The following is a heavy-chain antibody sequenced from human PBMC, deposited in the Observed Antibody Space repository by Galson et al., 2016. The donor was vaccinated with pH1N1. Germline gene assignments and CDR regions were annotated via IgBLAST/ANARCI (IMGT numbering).Heavy chain of an antibody. CDR3: ARPGNYDGDRRGAFDL. Sequence: SLRLSCAASGFTFSSWHMDWVRQAPGEGLEWISFITYTSATIYYAGSVKGRFTVSRDNAKNSLYLQMNSLRAEDTALYYCARPGNYDGDRRGAFDLWGQGTMVTVSP. V-gene: IGHV3-48*04. D-gene: IGHD4-23*01. J-gene: IGHJ3*01. CDR2: ITYTSATI. CDR1: GFTFSSWH.